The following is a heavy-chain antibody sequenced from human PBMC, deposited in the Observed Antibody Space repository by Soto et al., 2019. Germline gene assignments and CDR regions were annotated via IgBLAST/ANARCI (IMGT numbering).Heavy chain of an antibody. V-gene: IGHV4-34*01. D-gene: IGHD6-6*01. CDR3: AHGRGAARLLF. J-gene: IGHJ4*02. CDR2: INDSGST. CDR1: AGSFSGFY. Sequence: QVQLQQWGAGLLKPSETLSLNCSVFAGSFSGFYWSWIRQAPGKGLEWIGEINDSGSTNYSPSLKSRVFISVDTSRKQFSLELRSLTAADTAVYFCAHGRGAARLLFWGQGTLVTVSS.